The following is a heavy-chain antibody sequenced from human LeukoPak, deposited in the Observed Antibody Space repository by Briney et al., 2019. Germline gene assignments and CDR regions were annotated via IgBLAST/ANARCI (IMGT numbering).Heavy chain of an antibody. V-gene: IGHV3-30*02. D-gene: IGHD3-22*01. CDR1: GLTVSSYG. J-gene: IGHJ4*02. CDR2: IRYNGSNK. CDR3: ARGPYDNSGYRFDY. Sequence: GGSLRLSCAASGLTVSSYGIHWVRQAPGKGLEWVAFIRYNGSNKYYADSVKGRFTISRDNSKNTLYLQMNSLRAKDTAVYYCARGPYDNSGYRFDYWGQGTLVTVSS.